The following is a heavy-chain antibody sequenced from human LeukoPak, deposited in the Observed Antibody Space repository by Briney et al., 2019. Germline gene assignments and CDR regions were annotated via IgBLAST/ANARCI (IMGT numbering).Heavy chain of an antibody. CDR2: INHSGST. V-gene: IGHV4-34*01. Sequence: SETLSLTCAVYGGSFSGYYWSWIRQPPGKGLEWIGEINHSGSTNYNPSLKSRVTISVDTSKNQFSLKLSSVTAADTAVYYCARLGYSSPEYWGQGTLVTVSS. CDR1: GGSFSGYY. D-gene: IGHD6-13*01. CDR3: ARLGYSSPEY. J-gene: IGHJ4*02.